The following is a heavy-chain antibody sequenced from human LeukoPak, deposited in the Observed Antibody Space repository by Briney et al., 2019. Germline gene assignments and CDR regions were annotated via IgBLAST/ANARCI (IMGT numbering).Heavy chain of an antibody. CDR2: ISYDGSNK. D-gene: IGHD3-10*01. Sequence: GRSLRLSCAASGFTFSSYGMHWVRQAPGKGLEWVAVISYDGSNKYYADSVKGRFTISRDNSKNTVYLQMNSLRAEDTAIYYCAKLTSASGAYGVDVWGQGTTVTVSS. V-gene: IGHV3-30*18. CDR1: GFTFSSYG. J-gene: IGHJ6*02. CDR3: AKLTSASGAYGVDV.